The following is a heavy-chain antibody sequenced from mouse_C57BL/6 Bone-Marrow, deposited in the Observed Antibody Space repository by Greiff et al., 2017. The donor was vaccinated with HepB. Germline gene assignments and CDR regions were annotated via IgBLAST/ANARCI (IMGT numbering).Heavy chain of an antibody. CDR1: GYTFTSYW. V-gene: IGHV1-69*01. CDR3: AREAQATFAGFAY. D-gene: IGHD3-2*02. J-gene: IGHJ3*01. Sequence: QVQLQQPGAELVMPGASVKLSCKASGYTFTSYWMHWVKQRPGQGLEWIGEIDPSDSDTNYNQKFKGKSTLTVDKSSSTAYMQLSSLTSEDSAVYYCAREAQATFAGFAYWGQGTLVTVSA. CDR2: IDPSDSDT.